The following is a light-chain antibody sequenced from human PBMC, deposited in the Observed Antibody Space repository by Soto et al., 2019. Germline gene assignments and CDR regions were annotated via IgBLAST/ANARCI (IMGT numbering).Light chain of an antibody. V-gene: IGKV1-39*01. CDR2: GAS. CDR1: RSISNY. J-gene: IGKJ3*01. CDR3: QQSYTAPFT. Sequence: DIQMTQSPSSLSASVGDTVTIACRASRSISNYLNWYQQKPGRAPNLLISGASTLQRGVPSRFSGSGSGTTFDLTITSLQPDDFASYFCQQSYTAPFTFGLETKVHI.